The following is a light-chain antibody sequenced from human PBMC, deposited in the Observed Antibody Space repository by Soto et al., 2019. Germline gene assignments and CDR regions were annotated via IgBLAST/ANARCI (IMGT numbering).Light chain of an antibody. V-gene: IGKV1-39*01. CDR1: QSITTY. CDR2: AAA. Sequence: DIQMTQSPSSLSASVGDRVTITCRASQSITTYLNWYQQTSGEAPKLLIYAAARLQTGVPSRFSGSGSGTDFTLTISSLQPEDFATYYCQQAYGAPPTFGQGIKVEIK. J-gene: IGKJ1*01. CDR3: QQAYGAPPT.